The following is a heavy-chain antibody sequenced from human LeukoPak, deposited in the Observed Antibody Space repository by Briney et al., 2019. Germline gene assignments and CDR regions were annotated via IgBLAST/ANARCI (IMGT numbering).Heavy chain of an antibody. Sequence: PSETLSLTCTVSGGSLSSHYWTWIRQPPGKGLELVGYIYHSGSTSYNPSLKGRFTISLDTSKNQFSLKLSSVTAADTALYYCARGLGEDYYYSMDVWGKGTTVTVSS. V-gene: IGHV4-59*11. CDR1: GGSLSSHY. D-gene: IGHD3-16*01. J-gene: IGHJ6*03. CDR3: ARGLGEDYYYSMDV. CDR2: IYHSGST.